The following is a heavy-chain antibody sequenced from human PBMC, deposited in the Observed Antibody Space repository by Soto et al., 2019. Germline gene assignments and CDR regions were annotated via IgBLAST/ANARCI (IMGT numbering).Heavy chain of an antibody. CDR1: GFTFSSYG. CDR2: IWYDGSNK. CDR3: ARDPGRGITIFGVVIPYWYFDL. J-gene: IGHJ2*01. V-gene: IGHV3-33*01. Sequence: QVQLVESGGGVVQPGRSLRLSCAASGFTFSSYGMHWVRQAPGKGLEWVAVIWYDGSNKYYADSVKGRFTISRDNSKNTLYLQMNSLRAEDTAVYYCARDPGRGITIFGVVIPYWYFDLWGRGTLVTVSS. D-gene: IGHD3-3*01.